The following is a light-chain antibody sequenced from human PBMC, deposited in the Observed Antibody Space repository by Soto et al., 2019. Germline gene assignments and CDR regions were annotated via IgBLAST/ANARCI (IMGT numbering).Light chain of an antibody. CDR1: QDIDNY. V-gene: IGKV1-33*01. CDR2: DAS. Sequence: DIQMTQSPSSLSASVGDRVTITCQASQDIDNYLNWYQQKPGKAPNLLIYDASNLETGVPSRFSGGGSGTDFTFTITSLQPEDIETYYCQHYDHVQVTFGQGTRLEIK. CDR3: QHYDHVQVT. J-gene: IGKJ5*01.